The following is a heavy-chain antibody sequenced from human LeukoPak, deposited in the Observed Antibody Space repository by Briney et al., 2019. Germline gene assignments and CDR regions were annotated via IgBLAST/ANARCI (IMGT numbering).Heavy chain of an antibody. CDR2: LSSNGGPT. J-gene: IGHJ3*02. V-gene: IGHV3-11*04. D-gene: IGHD6-13*01. CDR3: ARGASSWEYTTFDI. CDR1: GFTLSDYY. Sequence: GGSLRLSCAASGFTLSDYYMSWFRQAPGKGLECISYLSSNGGPTYYADSVKGRFTVSGDNAENSLYLQMNSLRVEDTAVYYCARGASSWEYTTFDIWGQGTIVTVSS.